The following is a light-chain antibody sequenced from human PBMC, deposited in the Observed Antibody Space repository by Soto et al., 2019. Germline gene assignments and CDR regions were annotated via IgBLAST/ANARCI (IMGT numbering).Light chain of an antibody. Sequence: IMVTQSPATLSVSPGESVTLACRASQNIHNCMFWALRKPGQAPRLLXXDAIISAAGIPARFSGSWSWTEFTLNINSLQSEDFAVYYWQQYDAWPLTCGGGTKV. V-gene: IGKV3-15*01. CDR1: QNIHNC. CDR3: QQYDAWPLT. J-gene: IGKJ4*01. CDR2: DAI.